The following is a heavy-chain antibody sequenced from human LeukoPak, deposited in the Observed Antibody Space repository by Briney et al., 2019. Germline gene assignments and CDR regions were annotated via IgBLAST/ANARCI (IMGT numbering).Heavy chain of an antibody. CDR3: AKHSSSWHYFDY. Sequence: GGSLRHSCAASGFTFNNYVMSWIRQAPGKGLEWVSVVSNSGGSTYYADSVKGRFTISRDNSKNTLFLQMDSLRADDTAVYYCAKHSSSWHYFDYWGQGTLVTVSS. CDR1: GFTFNNYV. D-gene: IGHD6-13*01. J-gene: IGHJ4*02. V-gene: IGHV3-23*01. CDR2: VSNSGGST.